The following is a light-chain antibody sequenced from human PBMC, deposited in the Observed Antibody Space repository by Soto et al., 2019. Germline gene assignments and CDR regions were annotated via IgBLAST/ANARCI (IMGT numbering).Light chain of an antibody. Sequence: EIVLTQSPGSLSLSPGERATLSCRASQSVSSSFLAWYQQKPGQAPRLLMYGASSRATGIPDRFRGSGCGRVFPLTISRLQPEESAVYYCQQYGTSLPWTFGQGTKVEIK. CDR1: QSVSSSF. CDR3: QQYGTSLPWT. V-gene: IGKV3-20*01. J-gene: IGKJ1*01. CDR2: GAS.